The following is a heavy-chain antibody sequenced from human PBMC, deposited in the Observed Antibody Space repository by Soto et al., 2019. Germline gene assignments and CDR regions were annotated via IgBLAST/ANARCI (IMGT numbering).Heavy chain of an antibody. Sequence: SVKVSCKASGGTFSSYAISWVRQAPGQGLEWMGGIIPIFGTANYAQKFQGRVTITADESTSTAYMELSSLRSEDTALYYRASMARLRWNYWGQGTLVTVSS. V-gene: IGHV1-69*13. CDR1: GGTFSSYA. J-gene: IGHJ4*02. CDR2: IIPIFGTA. CDR3: ASMARLRWNY. D-gene: IGHD3-10*01.